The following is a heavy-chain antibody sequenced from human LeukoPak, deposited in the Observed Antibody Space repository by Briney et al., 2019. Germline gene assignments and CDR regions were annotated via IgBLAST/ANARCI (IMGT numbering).Heavy chain of an antibody. J-gene: IGHJ4*02. CDR3: AREPSVYYDSSGYYDGGFDY. CDR1: GGSVSDYY. Sequence: SETLSLTCTISGGSVSDYYWSWIRQSPGKGLEWIGYIYHTGSTSYSPSLKSRVTISADTSQNQFSLKLSSVTAADTAVYYCAREPSVYYDSSGYYDGGFDYWGQGTLVTVSS. CDR2: IYHTGST. V-gene: IGHV4-59*02. D-gene: IGHD3-22*01.